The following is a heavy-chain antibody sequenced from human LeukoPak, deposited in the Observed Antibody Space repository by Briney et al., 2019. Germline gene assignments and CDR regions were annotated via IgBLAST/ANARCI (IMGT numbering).Heavy chain of an antibody. CDR2: INHSGST. V-gene: IGHV4-34*01. CDR3: ARGPVEMATIEDAFDI. CDR1: GGSFSGYY. J-gene: IGHJ3*02. Sequence: NPSETLSLTCAVYGGSFSGYYWSWIRQPPGKGLEWIGEINHSGSTNYNPSLKSRVTISVDTSKNQFSLKLSSVTAADTAVYYCARGPVEMATIEDAFDIWGQGTMVTVSS. D-gene: IGHD5-24*01.